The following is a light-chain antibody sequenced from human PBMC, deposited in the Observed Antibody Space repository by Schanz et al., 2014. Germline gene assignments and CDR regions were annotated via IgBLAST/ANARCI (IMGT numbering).Light chain of an antibody. CDR1: SSDVGGYNF. J-gene: IGLJ2*01. CDR2: EVT. Sequence: QSALTQPASVSGSPGQSITISCTGTSSDVGGYNFVSWYQQHPGEAPKLMMYEVTKRPSGVPDRFSGSKSGNTASLTVSWLQAEDEAVYYCSSYAGSNNLVFGGGTKVTVL. V-gene: IGLV2-8*01. CDR3: SSYAGSNNLV.